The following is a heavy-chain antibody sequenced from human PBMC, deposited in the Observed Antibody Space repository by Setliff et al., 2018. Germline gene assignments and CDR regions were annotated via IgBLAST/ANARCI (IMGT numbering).Heavy chain of an antibody. CDR2: IKQDGSVK. CDR1: GFTFSSRW. CDR3: ARSETCHSTHCSPYDY. Sequence: GSLRLSCEASGFTFSSRWMSWVRQAPGKGLEWVANIKQDGSVKYYVDSVKGRFTISRDNSKNTLYLQMNSLRAEDTAVYYCARSETCHSTHCSPYDYWGQGTPVTVSS. J-gene: IGHJ4*02. V-gene: IGHV3-7*01. D-gene: IGHD2-2*01.